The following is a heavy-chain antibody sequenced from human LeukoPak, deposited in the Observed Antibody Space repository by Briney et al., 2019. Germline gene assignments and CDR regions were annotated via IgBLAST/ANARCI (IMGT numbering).Heavy chain of an antibody. CDR1: GFTFSSYG. CDR3: ARNPYSSSSDYYYYYYMDV. D-gene: IGHD6-6*01. Sequence: PGGSLRLSCAASGFTFSSYGMHWVRQAPGKGLEWVAVISYDGSNKYYADSVKGRFTISRDNSKNTLYLQMNSLRAEDTAVYYCARNPYSSSSDYYYYYYMDVWGKGTTVTVSS. J-gene: IGHJ6*03. CDR2: ISYDGSNK. V-gene: IGHV3-30*19.